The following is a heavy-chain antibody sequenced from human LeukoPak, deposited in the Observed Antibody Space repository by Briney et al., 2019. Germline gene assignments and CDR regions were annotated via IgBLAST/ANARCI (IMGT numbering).Heavy chain of an antibody. D-gene: IGHD5/OR15-5a*01. J-gene: IGHJ6*03. CDR1: GGSFSGYY. V-gene: IGHV4-34*01. CDR3: ARVLGSPIRFFANMDV. CDR2: INHSGST. Sequence: SETLSLTCAVYGGSFSGYYWSWIGQPPGKGLEWIGEINHSGSTNYNPSLKSRVTISVDTSKNQFSLKLSSVTAADTAVYYCARVLGSPIRFFANMDVWGKGTTVTISS.